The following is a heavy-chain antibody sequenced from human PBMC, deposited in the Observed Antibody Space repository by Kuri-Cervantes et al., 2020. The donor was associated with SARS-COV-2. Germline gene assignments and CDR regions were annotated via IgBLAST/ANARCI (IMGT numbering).Heavy chain of an antibody. CDR2: ISGSSSYI. CDR3: AREQGWAPGSSDYFDY. D-gene: IGHD6-6*01. J-gene: IGHJ4*01. Sequence: GESLKISCAASGFTFSSYAMSWVRQAPGKGLEWVSAISGSSSYIYYADSVKGRFTISRDNAKNSLYLQMNSLRAEDTAVYYCAREQGWAPGSSDYFDYWGQGTLVTVSS. CDR1: GFTFSSYA. V-gene: IGHV3-21*01.